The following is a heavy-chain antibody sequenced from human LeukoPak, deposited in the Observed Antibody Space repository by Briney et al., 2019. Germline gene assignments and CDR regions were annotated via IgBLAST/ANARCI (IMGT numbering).Heavy chain of an antibody. V-gene: IGHV3-23*01. J-gene: IGHJ4*02. CDR1: GFTFSSYA. CDR3: AKDLLSVYDYGDPTHFDY. Sequence: PGGSLRLSCAASGFTFSSYAMSWVRQAPGKGLEWVSAISGSGGSTYYADSVKGRFTISRDNSKNTLYLQMNSLRAEDTAVYYCAKDLLSVYDYGDPTHFDYWGQGTLVTVSS. D-gene: IGHD4-17*01. CDR2: ISGSGGST.